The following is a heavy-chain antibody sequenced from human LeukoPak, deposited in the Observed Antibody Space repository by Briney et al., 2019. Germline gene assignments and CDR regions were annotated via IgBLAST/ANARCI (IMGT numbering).Heavy chain of an antibody. J-gene: IGHJ6*03. V-gene: IGHV3-21*06. Sequence: GGSLRLSCAASEVTFSTYTMTWVRQAPGKGLEWVSSISGSGNYIYYADSLKGRFTIPRDNANNLLFLQMSSLRAEDTAVYFCSGLRRAYYYYMDVWGKGTTVTVSS. CDR1: EVTFSTYT. CDR2: ISGSGNYI. CDR3: SGLRRAYYYYMDV.